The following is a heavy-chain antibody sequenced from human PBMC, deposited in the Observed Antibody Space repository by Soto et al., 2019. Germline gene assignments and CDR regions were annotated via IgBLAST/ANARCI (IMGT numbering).Heavy chain of an antibody. CDR3: AISPITFGGVSL. J-gene: IGHJ4*02. V-gene: IGHV3-11*06. CDR2: ISSSSSYT. D-gene: IGHD3-16*01. CDR1: GFTFSDYY. Sequence: GGSLRLSCAASGFTFSDYYMSWIRQAPGKGLEWVSYISSSSSYTNYADSVKGRFTISRDNAKDSLYLQMNSLRAEDTAVYYFAISPITFGGVSLWGQGTLVTV.